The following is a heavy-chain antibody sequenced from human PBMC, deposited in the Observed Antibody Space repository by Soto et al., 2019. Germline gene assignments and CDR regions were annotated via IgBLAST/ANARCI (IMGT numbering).Heavy chain of an antibody. CDR1: GFTFSNYW. CDR3: ARGVLSGEWEESAFDC. CDR2: INSDGHSK. V-gene: IGHV3-74*01. J-gene: IGHJ5*01. Sequence: GGSLRLSCAASGFTFSNYWMYWVRQVPGKGLVWVARINSDGHSKVYADSVEGRFTIFRDNARNTLYVQMNSLRGEDTGVYYCARGVLSGEWEESAFDCWGQGTLVTVSS. D-gene: IGHD1-26*01.